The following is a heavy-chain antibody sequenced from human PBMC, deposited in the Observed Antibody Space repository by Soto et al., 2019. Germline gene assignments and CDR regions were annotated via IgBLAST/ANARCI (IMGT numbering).Heavy chain of an antibody. CDR1: GFSLSTRGVG. V-gene: IGHV2-5*02. J-gene: IGHJ5*02. D-gene: IGHD5-12*01. Sequence: SGATLVNPTQTLTLTCTFSGFSLSTRGVGVGWIRQPPGKALEWLALIYWDDDKRYSPSLKSRLTITKDTSKNQVVLTMTNMDPVDTATYYCAHSRRDSGLTYNWSDPWGQGTLVTVSS. CDR3: AHSRRDSGLTYNWSDP. CDR2: IYWDDDK.